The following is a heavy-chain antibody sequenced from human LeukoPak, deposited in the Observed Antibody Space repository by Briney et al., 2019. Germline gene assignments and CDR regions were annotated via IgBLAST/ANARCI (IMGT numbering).Heavy chain of an antibody. V-gene: IGHV3-23*01. CDR2: ISGSGGST. Sequence: GGSLRLSCAASGFTFSSYGMSWVRQAPGKGLEWVSAISGSGGSTYYADSVKGRFTISRDNSKNTLYLQMNSLRAEDTAVYYCAKDVHSGSYYSDAFDIWGQGTMVTVSS. CDR1: GFTFSSYG. J-gene: IGHJ3*02. CDR3: AKDVHSGSYYSDAFDI. D-gene: IGHD1-26*01.